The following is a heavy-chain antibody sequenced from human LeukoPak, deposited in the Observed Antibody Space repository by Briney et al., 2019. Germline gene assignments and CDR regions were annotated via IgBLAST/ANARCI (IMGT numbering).Heavy chain of an antibody. CDR1: GFTFSSYA. V-gene: IGHV3-23*01. CDR3: AKDRVVMSRYSYGYGPFDY. D-gene: IGHD5-18*01. J-gene: IGHJ4*02. CDR2: ISGSGGST. Sequence: GGSLRLSCAASGFTFSSYAMSWVRQAPGKGLEWVSAISGSGGSTYYADSVKGRFTISRDNSKNTLYLQMNSLRAEDTAVYYCAKDRVVMSRYSYGYGPFDYWGQGTLVTVSS.